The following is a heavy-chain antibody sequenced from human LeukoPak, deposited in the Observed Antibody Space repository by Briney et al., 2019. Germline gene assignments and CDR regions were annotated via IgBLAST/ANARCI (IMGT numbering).Heavy chain of an antibody. CDR1: GYTFTGHY. CDR3: ARGHYYYSLDV. V-gene: IGHV1-2*02. CDR2: INPNSGGT. J-gene: IGHJ6*02. Sequence: ASVKVSCKASGYTFTGHYMHWVRQAPGQGLEWMGWINPNSGGTNYAQKFQGRVTVTRDTSISTAYLELSRLRPDDAAVYYCARGHYYYSLDVWGQGTTVTVSS.